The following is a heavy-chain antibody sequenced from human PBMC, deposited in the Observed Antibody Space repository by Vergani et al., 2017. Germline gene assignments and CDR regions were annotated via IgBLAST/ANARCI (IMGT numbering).Heavy chain of an antibody. CDR1: GGYISSYY. J-gene: IGHJ6*02. CDR3: ERTANYYYCMDV. CDR2: IHYSGST. Sequence: QVQLQESGPGLVKPSETLSLTCTVSGGYISSYYWSWIRQPPGKGLEWIGFIHYSGSTNYNPSLKRRVTISVDTSKNQFSLKLSAVTAADTAVYYCERTANYYYCMDVWGQGTTVTVSS. V-gene: IGHV4-59*01.